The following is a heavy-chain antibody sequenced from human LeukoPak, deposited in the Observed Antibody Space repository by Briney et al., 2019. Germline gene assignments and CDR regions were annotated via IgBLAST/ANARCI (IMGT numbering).Heavy chain of an antibody. CDR1: GFTFSSYG. D-gene: IGHD6-19*01. Sequence: GGTLRPSCAASGFTFSSYGMSWVRQAPGKGLEWVSAISGSGGSTYYADSVKGRFTISRDNSKNTLYLQMNSLRAEDTAVYYCAKDSGLAVAGDYWGQGTLVTVSS. V-gene: IGHV3-23*01. CDR3: AKDSGLAVAGDY. J-gene: IGHJ4*02. CDR2: ISGSGGST.